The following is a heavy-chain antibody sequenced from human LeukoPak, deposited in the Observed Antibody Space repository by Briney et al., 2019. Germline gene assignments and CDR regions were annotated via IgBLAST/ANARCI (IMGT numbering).Heavy chain of an antibody. V-gene: IGHV4-61*01. Sequence: KPSETLSLTCTVSGGSVSSGSYYWSWLRQPPGKGLEWIGYIYYSGSTNYNPSLKSRVTISVDTSKNQFSLKLSSVTAADTAVYYCAREAFDYGDYAPGSYYYYGMDVWGQGTTVTVSS. J-gene: IGHJ6*02. CDR2: IYYSGST. CDR1: GGSVSSGSYY. D-gene: IGHD4-17*01. CDR3: AREAFDYGDYAPGSYYYYGMDV.